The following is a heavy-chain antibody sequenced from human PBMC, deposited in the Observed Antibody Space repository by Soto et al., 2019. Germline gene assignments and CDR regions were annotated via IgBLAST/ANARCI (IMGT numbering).Heavy chain of an antibody. D-gene: IGHD3-22*01. J-gene: IGHJ1*01. Sequence: PGGSLRLSCAASGFTFSSYAMSWVRQAPGKGLGWVSAISGSGGSTYYADSVKGRFTISRDNSKNTLYLQMNSLRAEDTAVYYCAKESITMIVVVTLEYFQHWGQGTLVTVSS. CDR3: AKESITMIVVVTLEYFQH. V-gene: IGHV3-23*01. CDR2: ISGSGGST. CDR1: GFTFSSYA.